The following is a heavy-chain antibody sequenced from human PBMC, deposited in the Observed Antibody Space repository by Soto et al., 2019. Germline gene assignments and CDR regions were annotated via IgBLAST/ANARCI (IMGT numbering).Heavy chain of an antibody. CDR2: IFSSGST. CDR1: GRAVNAGY. V-gene: IGHV4-59*02. Sequence: PSESLSLTRLDTGRAVNAGYWIWIRQPPGKGLEWIGYIFSSGSTNYNPSLKSRVTLSVNTSRNQFSLRLSSVTAADTAVYYCARDNFYGPYGMDVWGQGSTVTVSS. J-gene: IGHJ6*02. D-gene: IGHD3-10*01. CDR3: ARDNFYGPYGMDV.